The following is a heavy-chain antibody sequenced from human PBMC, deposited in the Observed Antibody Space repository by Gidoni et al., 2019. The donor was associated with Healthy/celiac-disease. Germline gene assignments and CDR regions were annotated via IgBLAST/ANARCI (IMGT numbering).Heavy chain of an antibody. D-gene: IGHD3-9*01. V-gene: IGHV4-38-2*01. J-gene: IGHJ2*01. CDR2: IYHSGST. Sequence: QVQLQESGPGLVKPSETLSLTCAVSGYSIRSGYYWGWIRQPPGKGLEWIGSIYHSGSTYYNPSLKSRVTISVDTSKNQFSLKLSSVTAADTAVYYCARSRGDYDILTGYYVHWYFDLRGRGTLVTVSS. CDR3: ARSRGDYDILTGYYVHWYFDL. CDR1: GYSIRSGYY.